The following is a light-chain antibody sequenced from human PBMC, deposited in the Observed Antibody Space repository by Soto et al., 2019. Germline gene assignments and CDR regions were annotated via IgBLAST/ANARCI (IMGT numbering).Light chain of an antibody. J-gene: IGKJ4*01. CDR1: QSVSIY. CDR3: QQRVDWLT. V-gene: IGKV3-11*01. CDR2: DAS. Sequence: EIVLTQSPGTLSLSPGDIATLSCRASQSVSIYLAWYQHKPGQAPRLLIYDASNMVTGIPARFSGSVSGTDFTLTISSVEPEDFAVYYCQQRVDWLTFGGGTKLEIK.